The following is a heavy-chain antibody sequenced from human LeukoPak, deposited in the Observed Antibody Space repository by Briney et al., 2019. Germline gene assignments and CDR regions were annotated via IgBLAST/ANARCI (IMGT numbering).Heavy chain of an antibody. CDR3: ARGGGNFDY. J-gene: IGHJ4*02. V-gene: IGHV3-21*01. CDR2: ISSTSTYI. Sequence: GGSLRLACAASGFTFSRYTINWVRQAPGKGLEWVSSISSTSTYISYADSVKGRFTISRDNAKNSLYLQMNSLRAEDTAVYYCARGGGNFDYWGQGTLVTVSS. CDR1: GFTFSRYT. D-gene: IGHD2-15*01.